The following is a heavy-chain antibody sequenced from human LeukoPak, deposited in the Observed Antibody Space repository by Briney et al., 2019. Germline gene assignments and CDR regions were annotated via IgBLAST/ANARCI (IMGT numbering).Heavy chain of an antibody. J-gene: IGHJ4*02. CDR2: ISYDGSNK. V-gene: IGHV3-30*18. Sequence: PGRSLRLSCAASGFTFSSYGMHWVRQAPGKGLEWVAVISYDGSNKYYADSVKGRFTISRDNSKNTLYLQMNSLRAEDTAVYYCAKDPGGLLWFGELPSYFDYWGQGTLVTVSS. D-gene: IGHD3-10*01. CDR1: GFTFSSYG. CDR3: AKDPGGLLWFGELPSYFDY.